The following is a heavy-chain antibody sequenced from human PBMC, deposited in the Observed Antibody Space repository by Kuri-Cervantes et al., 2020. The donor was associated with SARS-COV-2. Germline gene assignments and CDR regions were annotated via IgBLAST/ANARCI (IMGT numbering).Heavy chain of an antibody. V-gene: IGHV3-7*03. CDR1: GFTFSAYW. CDR3: TRDVAAGIDY. D-gene: IGHD6-13*01. CDR2: IKQDRSER. J-gene: IGHJ4*02. Sequence: LSLTCAASGFTFSAYWMTWVRQAPGKGLEWVANIKQDRSERYYVDSVKGRFTISRDNAKKSLYLQMNSLSAEDTGVYYCTRDVAAGIDYWGQGTLVTVSS.